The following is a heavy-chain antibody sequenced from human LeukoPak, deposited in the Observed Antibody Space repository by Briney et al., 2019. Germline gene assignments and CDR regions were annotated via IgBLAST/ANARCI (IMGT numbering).Heavy chain of an antibody. D-gene: IGHD3-22*01. CDR1: GYTFTGYY. CDR2: FDPEDGET. J-gene: IGHJ4*02. Sequence: ASVKVSCKASGYTFTGYYMHWVRQAPGQGLEWMGGFDPEDGETIYAQKFQGRVTMTEDTSTDTAYMELSSLRSEDTAVYYCATGIVVVTGRDYWGQGTLVTVSS. CDR3: ATGIVVVTGRDY. V-gene: IGHV1-24*01.